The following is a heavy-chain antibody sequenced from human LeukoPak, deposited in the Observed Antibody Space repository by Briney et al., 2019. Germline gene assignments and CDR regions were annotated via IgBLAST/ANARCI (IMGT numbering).Heavy chain of an antibody. V-gene: IGHV1-2*02. D-gene: IGHD1-1*01. Sequence: EASVKVSCKASGYTFTSYGISWVRQAPGQGLEWMGWINPNSGGTNYAQKFQGRVTMTRDTSISTVYMELSRLRSDDTAVYYCARVSRRRYDSLDYWGQGTLVTVSS. CDR2: INPNSGGT. CDR3: ARVSRRRYDSLDY. CDR1: GYTFTSYG. J-gene: IGHJ4*02.